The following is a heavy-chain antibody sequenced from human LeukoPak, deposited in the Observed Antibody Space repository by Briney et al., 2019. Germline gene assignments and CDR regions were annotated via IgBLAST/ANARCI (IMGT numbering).Heavy chain of an antibody. Sequence: GGSLRLSCAASGFSFGTYRMTWVRQAPGKGLECVSFISSTSANIYYVDSVKGRFTISRDNAKNSLYLQMNSLRVEDMAVYYCARGLDSTSSNYWGQGTLVTVSS. J-gene: IGHJ4*02. D-gene: IGHD2/OR15-2a*01. CDR2: ISSTSANI. CDR3: ARGLDSTSSNY. CDR1: GFSFGTYR. V-gene: IGHV3-21*01.